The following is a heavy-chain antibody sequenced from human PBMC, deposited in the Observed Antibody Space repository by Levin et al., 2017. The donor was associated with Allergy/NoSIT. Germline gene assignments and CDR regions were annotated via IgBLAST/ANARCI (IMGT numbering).Heavy chain of an antibody. Sequence: ASVKVSCKASGYTFTSYDINWVRQATGKGLEWMGWMNPNSGNTGYAQKFQGRVTMTRNTSISTAYMELSSLRSEDTAVYYCARGPQSSSDLGYWGQGTLVTVSS. V-gene: IGHV1-8*01. CDR3: ARGPQSSSDLGY. D-gene: IGHD6-6*01. CDR1: GYTFTSYD. J-gene: IGHJ4*02. CDR2: MNPNSGNT.